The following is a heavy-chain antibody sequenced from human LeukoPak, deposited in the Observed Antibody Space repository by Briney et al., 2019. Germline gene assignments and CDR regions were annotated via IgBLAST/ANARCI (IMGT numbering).Heavy chain of an antibody. CDR2: IYWDDDK. J-gene: IGHJ4*02. V-gene: IGHV2-5*02. CDR1: GSSLSTGGVS. Sequence: SGPTLVKPTQPLALNCTFSGSSLSTGGVSVGWIRQPPGKALEWLGHIYWDDDKRYSPSLKSRLTITKDTSKNQVVLTMTNIGAVDTVSYYCAHGLTIYGGVTESYFDYWGQGILVTVSS. CDR3: AHGLTIYGGVTESYFDY. D-gene: IGHD3-3*01.